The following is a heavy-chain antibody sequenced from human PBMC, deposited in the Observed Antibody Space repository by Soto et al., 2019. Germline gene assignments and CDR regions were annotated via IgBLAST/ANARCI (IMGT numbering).Heavy chain of an antibody. CDR1: GYTLTELS. CDR3: ATVFCIGRLYYYYYGMDV. V-gene: IGHV1-24*01. J-gene: IGHJ6*02. CDR2: FDPEDGET. Sequence: ASVKVSCKVSGYTLTELSMHWVRQAPGKGLEWMGGFDPEDGETIYAQKFQGRVTMTEDTSTDTAYMELSSLRSEDTAVYYCATVFCIGRLYYYYYGMDVWGQGTTVTVSS. D-gene: IGHD3-9*01.